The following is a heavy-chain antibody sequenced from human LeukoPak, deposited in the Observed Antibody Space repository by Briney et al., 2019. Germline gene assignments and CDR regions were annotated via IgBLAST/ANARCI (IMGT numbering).Heavy chain of an antibody. CDR3: ARRYPRIAAAGTSWFDP. D-gene: IGHD6-13*01. Sequence: GESLKISCKGSGYSFTSYWIGWVRQLPGKGLEWMGIIYPGDSDTRYSPSFQGQVTISADKSISTAYLQWSSLKASDTAMYYCARRYPRIAAAGTSWFDPWGQGTLVTVSS. CDR2: IYPGDSDT. J-gene: IGHJ5*02. V-gene: IGHV5-51*01. CDR1: GYSFTSYW.